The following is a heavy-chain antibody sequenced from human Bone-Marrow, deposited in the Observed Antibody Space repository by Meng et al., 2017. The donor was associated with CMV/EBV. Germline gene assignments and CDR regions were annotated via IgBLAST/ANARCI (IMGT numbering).Heavy chain of an antibody. Sequence: GGSLRLSCAAAGFTFNIYAMSWVRQAPGKGLEWVSTFSGGLDTTNYADSVRGRFTIARDNSKNTLSLQMNSLRAEDTAVYYCARDTKLPYSYYYGMDVWGQGTTVTVYS. J-gene: IGHJ6*01. CDR2: FSGGLDTT. CDR1: GFTFNIYA. D-gene: IGHD1-7*01. CDR3: ARDTKLPYSYYYGMDV. V-gene: IGHV3-23*01.